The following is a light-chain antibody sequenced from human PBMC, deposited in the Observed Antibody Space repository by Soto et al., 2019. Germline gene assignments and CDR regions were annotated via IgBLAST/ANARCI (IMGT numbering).Light chain of an antibody. CDR3: QQRTDRPPWT. CDR2: DAS. J-gene: IGKJ1*01. Sequence: EIVLTQSPATLSLSAGERATLSCRSSQSIGLAIAWYQHKPGQAPRLLIFDASQRATGIPARFRGSGSGTDFTLSISSLEPEDIAVYYCQQRTDRPPWTFGQGTKVDIK. CDR1: QSIGLA. V-gene: IGKV3-11*01.